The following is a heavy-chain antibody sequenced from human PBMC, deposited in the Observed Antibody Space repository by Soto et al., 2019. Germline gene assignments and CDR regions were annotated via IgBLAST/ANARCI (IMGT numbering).Heavy chain of an antibody. Sequence: EVQLVESGGGLVQPGGSLRLSCAASGFTFSSYSMNWVRQAPGKGLEWVSYISSTSNTMYYADSVKGPFTISRDNAKNSLYLQMNSLRAEDTAVYYCVRRVVPAAFDYWGQGTLVTVSS. D-gene: IGHD2-2*01. CDR1: GFTFSSYS. V-gene: IGHV3-48*01. CDR3: VRRVVPAAFDY. J-gene: IGHJ4*02. CDR2: ISSTSNTM.